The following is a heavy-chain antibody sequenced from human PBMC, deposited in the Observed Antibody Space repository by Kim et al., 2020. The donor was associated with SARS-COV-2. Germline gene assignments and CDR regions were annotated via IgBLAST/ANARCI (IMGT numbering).Heavy chain of an antibody. CDR2: NT. D-gene: IGHD2-8*01. Sequence: NTGYAQKFQGGVTMTRNNSISTAYMELSSLRSEDTAVYYCARASVSGDLWGRGTLVTVSS. V-gene: IGHV1-8*01. J-gene: IGHJ2*01. CDR3: ARASVSGDL.